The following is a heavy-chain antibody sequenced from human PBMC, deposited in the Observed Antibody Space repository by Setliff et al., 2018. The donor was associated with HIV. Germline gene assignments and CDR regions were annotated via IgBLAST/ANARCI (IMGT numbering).Heavy chain of an antibody. Sequence: ASVKVSCKASGGTFSSYTISWVRQAPGQGLEWMGIINPAGNPTSYAQKFQGRLTMTRDTSTNTVYMELSSLRAEDTAVYYCVKARVDGDYYYYYYMDVWGKGTTVTVSS. CDR3: VKARVDGDYYYYYYMDV. J-gene: IGHJ6*03. CDR1: GGTFSSYT. D-gene: IGHD4-17*01. V-gene: IGHV1-46*01. CDR2: INPAGNPT.